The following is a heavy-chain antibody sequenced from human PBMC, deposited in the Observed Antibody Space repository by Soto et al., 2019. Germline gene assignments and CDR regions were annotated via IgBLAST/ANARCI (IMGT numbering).Heavy chain of an antibody. D-gene: IGHD2-21*02. Sequence: SGPTLVNPTQTLTLTCTFSAFSLSTGGVGVGWIRQPPGKALEWLALIYWDDDKRYSPSLRSRLTITKDTSKNQVVLTMTNMDPVDTATYYCIQSRCGGDCLQSYASYYYYGIDVWGQGTTGTV. J-gene: IGHJ6*02. CDR2: IYWDDDK. CDR1: AFSLSTGGVG. V-gene: IGHV2-5*02. CDR3: IQSRCGGDCLQSYASYYYYGIDV.